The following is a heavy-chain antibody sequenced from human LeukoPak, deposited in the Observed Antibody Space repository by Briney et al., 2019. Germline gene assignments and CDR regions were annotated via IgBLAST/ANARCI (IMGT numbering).Heavy chain of an antibody. CDR2: ISVSGTI. V-gene: IGHV3-23*01. D-gene: IGHD2-2*01. CDR1: KFTFSSYA. CDR3: GKPLGLGVPAHGIDY. J-gene: IGHJ4*02. Sequence: GGSLRLSCAASKFTFSSYAMSWVRQAPGKGLEWVSAISVSGTIYYADSVKGRFTISRDNSKNTLYLQMNSLRAEDTGVYYVGKPLGLGVPAHGIDYWGQGTLVTVSS.